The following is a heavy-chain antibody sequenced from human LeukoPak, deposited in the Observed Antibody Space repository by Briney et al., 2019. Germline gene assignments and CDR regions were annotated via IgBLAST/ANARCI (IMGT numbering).Heavy chain of an antibody. CDR3: ASRPMVRGVIIED. D-gene: IGHD3-10*01. Sequence: ASVKVSCKASGGTFSSYAISWVRQAPGQGLEWMGGIIPIFGTANYAQKFQGRVTITADESTSTAYMELSSLRSEDTAVYYCASRPMVRGVIIEDWGQGTLVTVSS. J-gene: IGHJ4*02. V-gene: IGHV1-69*13. CDR1: GGTFSSYA. CDR2: IIPIFGTA.